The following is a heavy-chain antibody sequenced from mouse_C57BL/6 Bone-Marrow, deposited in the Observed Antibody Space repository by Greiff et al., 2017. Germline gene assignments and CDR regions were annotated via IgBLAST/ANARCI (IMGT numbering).Heavy chain of an antibody. CDR3: TTDYGNYCFDY. V-gene: IGHV14-4*01. CDR1: GFNIKDDY. CDR2: IDPENGDT. D-gene: IGHD2-1*01. Sequence: VQLQQSGAELVRPGASVKLSCTASGFNIKDDYMHWVKQRPEQGLEWIGWIDPENGDTEYASKFQGKATITADTSSNTAYLQLSSLTSEDTAVYYCTTDYGNYCFDYWGQGTTLTVSS. J-gene: IGHJ2*01.